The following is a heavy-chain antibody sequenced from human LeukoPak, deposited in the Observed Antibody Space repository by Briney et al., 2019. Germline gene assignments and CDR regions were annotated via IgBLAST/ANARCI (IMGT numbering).Heavy chain of an antibody. CDR3: ARSSSSLGI. CDR1: GFTFSSYA. D-gene: IGHD6-13*01. V-gene: IGHV3-7*01. CDR2: IKQDGSEK. Sequence: GGSLRLSCAASGFTFSSYAMSWVRQAPGKGLEWVANIKQDGSEKYYVDSVKGRFTISRDNAKNSLYLQMNSLRAEDTAVYYCARSSSSLGIWGQGTMVTVSS. J-gene: IGHJ3*02.